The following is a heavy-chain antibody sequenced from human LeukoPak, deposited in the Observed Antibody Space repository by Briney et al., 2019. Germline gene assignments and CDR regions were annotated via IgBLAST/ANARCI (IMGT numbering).Heavy chain of an antibody. CDR3: ARGGYCSSTTCSNYYGVDV. CDR2: IWYDGSNK. CDR1: EFTFSIYG. Sequence: PGGSLRLSCAASEFTFSIYGMHWVRQAPGKGLEWVAVIWYDGSNKHYADSVKGRFTISRDNSKNTLYLQMNSLRAEDTAVYYCARGGYCSSTTCSNYYGVDVWGQGTTVTVSS. J-gene: IGHJ6*02. V-gene: IGHV3-33*01. D-gene: IGHD2-2*03.